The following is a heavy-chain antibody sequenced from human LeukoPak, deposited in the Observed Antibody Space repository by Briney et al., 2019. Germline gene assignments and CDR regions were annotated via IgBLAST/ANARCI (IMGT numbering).Heavy chain of an antibody. CDR1: GFTFSSYW. V-gene: IGHV4-39*01. Sequence: PGGSLRLSCAASGFTFSSYWMSWVRQPPGKGLEWIGSIYYSGSTYYNPPLKSRVTISVDTSKNQFSLKLSSVTAADTAVYYCARQDSSSWYVFDYWGQGTLVTVSS. CDR2: IYYSGST. D-gene: IGHD6-13*01. J-gene: IGHJ4*02. CDR3: ARQDSSSWYVFDY.